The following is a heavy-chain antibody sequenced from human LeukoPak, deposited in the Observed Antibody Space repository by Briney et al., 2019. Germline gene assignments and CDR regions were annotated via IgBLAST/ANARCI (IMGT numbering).Heavy chain of an antibody. CDR2: ISGSGGIT. CDR1: GFTFGSYS. V-gene: IGHV3-23*01. Sequence: GGSLRLSCAASGFTFGSYSIYWVRQAPGKGLEWVSGISGSGGITYFADSVKGRFTISRDNSKNTVYLQMNSLRAEDTAVYYCAREGQYCSSTSCPGFDPWGQGTLVTVSS. CDR3: AREGQYCSSTSCPGFDP. D-gene: IGHD2-2*01. J-gene: IGHJ5*02.